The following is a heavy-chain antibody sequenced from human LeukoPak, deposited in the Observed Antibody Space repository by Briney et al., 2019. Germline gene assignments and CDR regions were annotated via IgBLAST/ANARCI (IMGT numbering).Heavy chain of an antibody. CDR2: ISAYNGNT. D-gene: IGHD2-15*01. V-gene: IGHV1-18*01. Sequence: ASVKVSCKASGYTFTSYGINWVRQAPGQGLEWMGGISAYNGNTNYAQKLQGRVTMTTDTSTRTAYMELRSLRSDDTAVYYCARAYSRRYYYYYMDVWGKGTTVTISS. J-gene: IGHJ6*03. CDR1: GYTFTSYG. CDR3: ARAYSRRYYYYYMDV.